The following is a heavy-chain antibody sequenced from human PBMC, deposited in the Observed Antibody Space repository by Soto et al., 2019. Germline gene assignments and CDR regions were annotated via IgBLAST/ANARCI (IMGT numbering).Heavy chain of an antibody. J-gene: IGHJ4*02. CDR3: AKAKYSSSWWAVDY. V-gene: IGHV3-23*01. Sequence: GGSLRLSCAASGFTFGSYAMSWVRQAPGKGLEWVSSTSASGGTTYYADSVKGRFTISRDNSKNILYLEMKSLRAEDTAVYYCAKAKYSSSWWAVDYWGQGTLVTVSS. CDR1: GFTFGSYA. D-gene: IGHD6-13*01. CDR2: TSASGGTT.